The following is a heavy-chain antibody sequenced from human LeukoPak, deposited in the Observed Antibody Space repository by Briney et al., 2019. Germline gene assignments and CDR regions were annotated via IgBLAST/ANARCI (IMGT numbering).Heavy chain of an antibody. D-gene: IGHD3-9*01. J-gene: IGHJ4*02. CDR3: ARVDPHYDILTGYDDY. CDR1: GYTFTSYD. V-gene: IGHV1-18*01. Sequence: ASVKVSCKASGYTFTSYDISWVRQAPGQGLEWMGWISAYNGNTNYAQKLQGRVTMTTDTSTSTAYMELRSLRSDDTAVYYCARVDPHYDILTGYDDYWGQGTLVTVSS. CDR2: ISAYNGNT.